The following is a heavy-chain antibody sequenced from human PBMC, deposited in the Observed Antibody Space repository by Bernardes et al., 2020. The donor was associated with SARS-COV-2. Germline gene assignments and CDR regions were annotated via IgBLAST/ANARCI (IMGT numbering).Heavy chain of an antibody. CDR2: VNGDGTTT. V-gene: IGHV3-74*01. J-gene: IGHJ6*02. CDR1: GFPFTRYW. Sequence: GVSLRLSCAASGFPFTRYWMHWVRQAPGKGLVWVSRVNGDGTTTDYADSVKGRFAISRDNARNTLFLQMNSLRPDDTAVYFCTRGEPNYYYYGLDVWGQGATVTVSS. CDR3: TRGEPNYYYYGLDV.